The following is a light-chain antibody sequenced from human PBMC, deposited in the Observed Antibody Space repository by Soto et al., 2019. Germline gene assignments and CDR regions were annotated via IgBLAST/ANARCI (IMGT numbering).Light chain of an antibody. CDR2: GAS. CDR3: HQYNNWPQT. Sequence: EIVMTQSPATLSVSPGERATLSCRDSQSVSSNLAWYQQKPGQAPRIFIYGASTRETGIPARFGGSGSGTEFTLTISSLQSEDFAVYYCHQYNNWPQTFGQGTKVDIK. J-gene: IGKJ1*01. CDR1: QSVSSN. V-gene: IGKV3-15*01.